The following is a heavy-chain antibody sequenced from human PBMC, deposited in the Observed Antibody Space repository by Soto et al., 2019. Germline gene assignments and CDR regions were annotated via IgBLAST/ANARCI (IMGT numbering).Heavy chain of an antibody. CDR1: GFAFSNYY. J-gene: IGHJ4*02. CDR2: ISSTSTYT. V-gene: IGHV3-11*05. Sequence: QVQLVESGGGLVKPGGSLRLSCAASGFAFSNYYMTWIRQAPGKGLEWVSYISSTSTYTNYADSVKGRFTISRDNAKNSLYLQMNSLRAEDTAVYYCARDECGGDCYYDYWGQGTLVTVSS. CDR3: ARDECGGDCYYDY. D-gene: IGHD2-21*02.